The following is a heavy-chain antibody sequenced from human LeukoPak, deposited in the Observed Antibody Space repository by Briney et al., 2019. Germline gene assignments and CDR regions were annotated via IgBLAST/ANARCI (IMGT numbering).Heavy chain of an antibody. D-gene: IGHD5-12*01. Sequence: GASVKVSCKASGYTFTGYYMHWVRQAPGQGLEWMGWINPNSGGTNYAQKFQGRVTMTRDTSISTAYMELSRLRSDDTAVYYCARVGVWYSGYGPTDYWGQGTLVTVSS. CDR2: INPNSGGT. CDR1: GYTFTGYY. V-gene: IGHV1-2*02. CDR3: ARVGVWYSGYGPTDY. J-gene: IGHJ4*02.